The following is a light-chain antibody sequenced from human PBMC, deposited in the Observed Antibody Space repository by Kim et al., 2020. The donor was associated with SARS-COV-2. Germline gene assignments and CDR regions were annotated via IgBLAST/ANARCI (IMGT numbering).Light chain of an antibody. Sequence: EIVMTQSPATLSVSPGERATLSCRASQTVNSNLAWYQQKPGQAPRLLIYGASTRATGIPARFSGSGSGTEFTLTISSLQSEDFAVYYCQQYNNWPPLTFGQGTKVDIK. CDR3: QQYNNWPPLT. V-gene: IGKV3-15*01. CDR2: GAS. J-gene: IGKJ1*01. CDR1: QTVNSN.